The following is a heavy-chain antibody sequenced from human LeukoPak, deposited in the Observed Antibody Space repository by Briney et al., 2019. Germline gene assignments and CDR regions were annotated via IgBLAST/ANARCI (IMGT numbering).Heavy chain of an antibody. CDR1: GFTFSSYA. CDR3: AKAGAYYYYGMDV. J-gene: IGHJ6*02. Sequence: PGASLRLSCAASGFTFSSYAMGWVRQAPGKGLEWVSAISGSGGSTYYADSVKGRFTISRDNSKNTLYLQMNSLRAEDTAVYYCAKAGAYYYYGMDVWGQGTTVTVSS. CDR2: ISGSGGST. V-gene: IGHV3-23*01.